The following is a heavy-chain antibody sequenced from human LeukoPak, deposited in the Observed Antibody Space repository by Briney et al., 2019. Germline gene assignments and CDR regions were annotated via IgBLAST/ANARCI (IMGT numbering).Heavy chain of an antibody. V-gene: IGHV1-69*06. D-gene: IGHD3-10*01. Sequence: SVKVSCKASGGTFSRYAISWVRQAPGQGLEWMGGIIPIFGTANYAQKFQDRVTITADKFTSTVYMELSSLRSEDTAVYYCARDRDYGSGSYPEFDPWGQGTLVTVSS. J-gene: IGHJ5*02. CDR2: IIPIFGTA. CDR3: ARDRDYGSGSYPEFDP. CDR1: GGTFSRYA.